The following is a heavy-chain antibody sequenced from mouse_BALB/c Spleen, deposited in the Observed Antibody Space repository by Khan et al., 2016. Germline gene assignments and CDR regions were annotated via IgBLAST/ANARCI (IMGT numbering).Heavy chain of an antibody. CDR2: IYPGDGDT. J-gene: IGHJ2*01. CDR1: GYTFTSYW. D-gene: IGHD2-4*01. CDR3: ARGNSYYDYDY. Sequence: VQLQESGAELARPGASVKLSCKASGYTFTSYWMQRVKQRPGQGLEWIGAIYPGDGDTRYTPKFKGKATLTADTSYSTAYMQLSSLASEDSAVYYCARGNSYYDYDYWGQGTTLTVSS. V-gene: IGHV1-87*01.